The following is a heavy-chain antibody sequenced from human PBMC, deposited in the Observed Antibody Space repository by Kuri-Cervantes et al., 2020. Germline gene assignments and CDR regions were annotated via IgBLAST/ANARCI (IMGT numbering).Heavy chain of an antibody. Sequence: GGSLRLSCAASGFTFSGYGMHWVRQAPGKGLEWVAVISYDGSNKYYADSVKGRFIISRDNAKNSLYLQMNSLRAEDTAVYYCARVFDLWGRGTLVTVSS. CDR2: ISYDGSNK. CDR3: ARVFDL. V-gene: IGHV3-30*03. CDR1: GFTFSGYG. J-gene: IGHJ2*01.